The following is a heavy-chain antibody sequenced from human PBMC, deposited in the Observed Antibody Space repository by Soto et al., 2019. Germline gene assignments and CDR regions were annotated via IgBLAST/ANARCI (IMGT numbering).Heavy chain of an antibody. J-gene: IGHJ6*02. D-gene: IGHD1-7*01. CDR2: IYYSGST. CDR3: AREYRLELRSYYGMDV. V-gene: IGHV4-31*03. Sequence: QVQLQESGPGLVKPSQTLSLTCTVSGGSISSGGYYWSWIRQHPGKGLEWIGYIYYSGSTYYNPSLKSRVTISVDTSKNPFSLKLSSVTAADTAVYYCAREYRLELRSYYGMDVWGQGTTVTVSS. CDR1: GGSISSGGYY.